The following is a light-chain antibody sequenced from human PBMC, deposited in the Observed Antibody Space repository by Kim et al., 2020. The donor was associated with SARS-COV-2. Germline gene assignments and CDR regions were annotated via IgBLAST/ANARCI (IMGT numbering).Light chain of an antibody. V-gene: IGKV1-5*03. CDR2: QAS. CDR3: EHYFRFPYT. Sequence: IQMTHSPSTLSASVGDRVTITCRASENIDSLMAWYQERPGKPPNLLIYQASSLHIGVPSRFSGSGSGAEFTLTISSLQPDDFATYFCEHYFRFPYTFGQGTKRDI. J-gene: IGKJ2*01. CDR1: ENIDSL.